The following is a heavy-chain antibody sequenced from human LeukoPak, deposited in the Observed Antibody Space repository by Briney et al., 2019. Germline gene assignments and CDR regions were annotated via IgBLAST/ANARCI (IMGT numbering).Heavy chain of an antibody. Sequence: KTGGSLRLSCAASGFTFSSYSMNWVRQAPGKGLEWVSSISSSSSYIYYADSVKGRFTISRDNAKNSLFLQMNSLRAEDTAVYYCARDFRGQWLRRRPSWYFDLWGRGTLVTVSS. J-gene: IGHJ2*01. CDR1: GFTFSSYS. D-gene: IGHD6-19*01. CDR3: ARDFRGQWLRRRPSWYFDL. CDR2: ISSSSSYI. V-gene: IGHV3-21*01.